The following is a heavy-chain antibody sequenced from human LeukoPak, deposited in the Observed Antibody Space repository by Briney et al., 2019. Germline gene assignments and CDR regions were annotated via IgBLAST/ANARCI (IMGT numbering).Heavy chain of an antibody. V-gene: IGHV3-21*01. CDR1: GFTFSSYS. CDR2: ISSSSSYI. CDR3: ARGDLGDGSGSSYYYMDV. Sequence: GGSLRLSCAASGFTFSSYSMNWVRQAPGKGLEWVSSISSSSSYIYYADSVKGRFTISRDNAKNSLYLQMNSQRAEDTAVYYCARGDLGDGSGSSYYYMDVWGKGTSVTVSS. J-gene: IGHJ6*03. D-gene: IGHD3-10*01.